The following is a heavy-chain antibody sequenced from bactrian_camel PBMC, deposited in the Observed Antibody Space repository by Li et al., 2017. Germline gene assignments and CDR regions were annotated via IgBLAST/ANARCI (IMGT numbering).Heavy chain of an antibody. CDR1: RRIYGYYS. CDR2: IDSDGHT. J-gene: IGHJ4*01. V-gene: IGHV3S53*01. CDR3: AADWGGYCFPDHLGPSRRYNWHG. Sequence: VQLVESGGGSVQSGGSLRLACVVSRRIYGYYSMGWYRQGPGKEREGIALIDSDGHTSYSDSVKGRFTISQDKAKKTLYLQMDSLKPEDTAMYFCAADWGGYCFPDHLGPSRRYNWHGWAQGTQVTVS. D-gene: IGHD2*01.